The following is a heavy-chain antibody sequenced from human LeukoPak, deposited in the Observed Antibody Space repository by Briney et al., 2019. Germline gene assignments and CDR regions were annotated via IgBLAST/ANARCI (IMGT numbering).Heavy chain of an antibody. Sequence: GGSLRLSCAASRFTVSSNYMSWVRQAPGKGLEWVSVIYSGGSTYYADSVKGRFTISRDNSKNTLYLQMNSLRAEDTAVYYCARDMYYYDSSGYYHPTFDYWGQGTLVTVSS. CDR1: RFTVSSNY. D-gene: IGHD3-22*01. CDR2: IYSGGST. J-gene: IGHJ4*02. V-gene: IGHV3-53*01. CDR3: ARDMYYYDSSGYYHPTFDY.